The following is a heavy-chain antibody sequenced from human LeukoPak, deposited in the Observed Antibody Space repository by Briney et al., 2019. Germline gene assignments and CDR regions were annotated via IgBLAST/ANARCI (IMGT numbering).Heavy chain of an antibody. Sequence: KPSETLSLTCTVSGGSISSYYWSWIRQPAGKGLEWIGRTYTSGSTNYNPSLKSRVTMSVDTSKNQFSLKLSSVTAADTAVYYCARAVLDIAAAGTENWFDPWGQGTLVTVSS. CDR2: TYTSGST. V-gene: IGHV4-4*07. CDR1: GGSISSYY. J-gene: IGHJ5*02. D-gene: IGHD6-13*01. CDR3: ARAVLDIAAAGTENWFDP.